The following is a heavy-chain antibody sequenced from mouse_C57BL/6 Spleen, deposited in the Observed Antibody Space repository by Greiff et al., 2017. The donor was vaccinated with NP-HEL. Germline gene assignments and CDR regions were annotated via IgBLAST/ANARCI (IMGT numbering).Heavy chain of an antibody. J-gene: IGHJ4*01. CDR3: ARYRTESAMDY. CDR2: IRNKANGYKC. Sequence: EVKLVESGGGLVQPGGSLSLSCAASGFTFTDYYMSWVRQPPGKALEWLGFIRNKANGYKCEYSVSVKGRFTISRDNSQSILYLQMNGLRAEDSATYYCARYRTESAMDYWGQGTSVTVSS. CDR1: GFTFTDYY. V-gene: IGHV7-3*01.